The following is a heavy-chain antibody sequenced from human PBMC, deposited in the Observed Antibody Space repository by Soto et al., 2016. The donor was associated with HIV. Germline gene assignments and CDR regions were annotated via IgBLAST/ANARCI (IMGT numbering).Heavy chain of an antibody. CDR2: IYNDGTT. J-gene: IGHJ4*02. CDR3: TRLITQYSFDY. D-gene: IGHD3-22*01. CDR1: GFNVRNNY. Sequence: EVRLVESGGGLVQPGGSLRLSCAASGFNVRNNYMSWVRQPPGKGLEWVSIIYNDGTTYYADAVKDRFIISRDNSKNTLFLQMNNVRAEDTAVYYCTRLITQYSFDYWGQGALVTVSS. V-gene: IGHV3-66*04.